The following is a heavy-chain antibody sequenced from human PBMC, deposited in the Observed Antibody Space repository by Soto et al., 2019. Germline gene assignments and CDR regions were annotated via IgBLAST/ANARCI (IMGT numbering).Heavy chain of an antibody. CDR3: AREGVAPYYYYGMDV. Sequence: QVQLVQSGAEVKKPGASVKVSCKASGYTFTRSGISWVRQAPGQGPEWMGWISSYNGDTNYAQTFQGRVTMTTDTSTSTAYMELRSLRSDDTAVYYCAREGVAPYYYYGMDVWGHGTPVTVSS. J-gene: IGHJ6*02. D-gene: IGHD5-12*01. CDR2: ISSYNGDT. CDR1: GYTFTRSG. V-gene: IGHV1-18*01.